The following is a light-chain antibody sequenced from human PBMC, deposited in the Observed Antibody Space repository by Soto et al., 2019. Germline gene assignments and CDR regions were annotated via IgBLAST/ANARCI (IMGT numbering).Light chain of an antibody. CDR2: WAS. Sequence: DIVLTQSPDSLAVSLGERATINCKSSQSVLYSSNNKNYLAWYQQKPGQPPKLLIHWASTRKSGVPDRFSGSGSGTDFTLTISSLQAEDVAVYYCQQYYSTPLTFDGGTKVEIK. J-gene: IGKJ4*01. CDR1: QSVLYSSNNKNY. CDR3: QQYYSTPLT. V-gene: IGKV4-1*01.